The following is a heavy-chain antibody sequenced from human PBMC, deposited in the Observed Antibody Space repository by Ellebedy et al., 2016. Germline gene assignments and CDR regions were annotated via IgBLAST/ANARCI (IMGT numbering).Heavy chain of an antibody. D-gene: IGHD6-6*01. V-gene: IGHV2-5*01. J-gene: IGHJ5*02. CDR1: GFSLATSGLG. Sequence: SGPTLVKPTETLTLTCSFSGFSLATSGLGVGWIRQPPGKALEWLALIYWNDNQRYSPSLKNRLTVTKGTSKNQVLLTLTNVDPTDTATYYCARNPRSSDLFDIWGQGALVTISS. CDR2: IYWNDNQ. CDR3: ARNPRSSDLFDI.